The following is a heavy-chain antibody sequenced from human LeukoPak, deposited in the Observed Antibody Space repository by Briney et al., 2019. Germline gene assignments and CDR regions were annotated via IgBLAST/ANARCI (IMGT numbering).Heavy chain of an antibody. V-gene: IGHV3-53*01. Sequence: GGSLRLSCAASGFTVSSNYMSWVRQAPGKGLEWVSVIYSGGSTYYADSVKGRFTISRDNSKNTLYLPMNSLRAEDTAVYYCARWWPTYYFDYWGQGTLVTVSS. CDR2: IYSGGST. CDR1: GFTVSSNY. J-gene: IGHJ4*02. CDR3: ARWWPTYYFDY. D-gene: IGHD2-15*01.